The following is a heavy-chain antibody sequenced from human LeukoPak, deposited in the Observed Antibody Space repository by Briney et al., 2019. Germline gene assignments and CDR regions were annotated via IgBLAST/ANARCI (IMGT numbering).Heavy chain of an antibody. CDR2: IGATGGDL. CDR3: ARDYCSGGSCYRNDAFDI. V-gene: IGHV3-23*01. D-gene: IGHD2-15*01. J-gene: IGHJ3*02. CDR1: GFPFSSYA. Sequence: PGGSLRLSCAASGFPFSSYAMTWVRQAPGKGREWVSAIGATGGDLYYADSVKGRFTISRDNAKNSLYLQMNSLRAEDTAVYYCARDYCSGGSCYRNDAFDIWGQGTMVTVSS.